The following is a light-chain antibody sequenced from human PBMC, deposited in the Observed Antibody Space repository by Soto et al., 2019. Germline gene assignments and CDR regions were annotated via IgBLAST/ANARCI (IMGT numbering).Light chain of an antibody. Sequence: QSVLAQPASVSGSPGQSITISCTGTSNDVGAYDSVSWYQQHPHKAPQVIIYRGTQRPSGASNRFSASTSGNAASLTISGLQADDEADYYCSSYTAGGTIFGTGTKVTVL. CDR2: RGT. J-gene: IGLJ1*01. CDR1: SNDVGAYDS. CDR3: SSYTAGGTI. V-gene: IGLV2-14*02.